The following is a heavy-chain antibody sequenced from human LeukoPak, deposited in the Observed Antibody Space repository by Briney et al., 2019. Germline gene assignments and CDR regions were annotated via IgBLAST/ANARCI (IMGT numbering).Heavy chain of an antibody. J-gene: IGHJ5*02. Sequence: GGSLRLSCAASGFTFSSYWMSWVRQAPGEGLEWVANINQDGKKRYYVDSVKGRFTISRDNAKNSLYLQMNSLTAEDTAVYYCTRDLAAAATWGQGTLVTVSS. D-gene: IGHD6-13*01. V-gene: IGHV3-7*03. CDR3: TRDLAAAAT. CDR2: INQDGKKR. CDR1: GFTFSSYW.